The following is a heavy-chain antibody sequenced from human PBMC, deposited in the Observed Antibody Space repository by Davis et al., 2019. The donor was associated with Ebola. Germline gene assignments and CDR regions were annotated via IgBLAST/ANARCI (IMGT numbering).Heavy chain of an antibody. Sequence: GGSLRLSCAASGFTFSGSAMHWVRQASGKGLEWVGRIRSKANSYATAYAASVKGRFTISRDDSKNTAYLQMNSLRAEDTAVYYCAKDRSVVVVAATRPLDYWGQGTLVTVSS. D-gene: IGHD2-15*01. CDR2: IRSKANSYAT. CDR3: AKDRSVVVVAATRPLDY. CDR1: GFTFSGSA. V-gene: IGHV3-73*01. J-gene: IGHJ4*02.